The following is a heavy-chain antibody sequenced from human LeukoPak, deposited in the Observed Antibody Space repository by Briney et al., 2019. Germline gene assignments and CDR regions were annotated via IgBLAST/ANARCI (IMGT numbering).Heavy chain of an antibody. CDR2: IYYSGST. D-gene: IGHD2-8*01. V-gene: IGHV4-59*12. CDR3: ARMLLSWFDP. CDR1: GGSISSYY. J-gene: IGHJ5*02. Sequence: SETLSLTCTVSGGSISSYYWSWIRQPPGKGLEWIGYIYYSGSTNYNPSLKSRVTISVDTSKNQFSLKLSSVTAADTAVYYCARMLLSWFDPWGQGTLVTVSS.